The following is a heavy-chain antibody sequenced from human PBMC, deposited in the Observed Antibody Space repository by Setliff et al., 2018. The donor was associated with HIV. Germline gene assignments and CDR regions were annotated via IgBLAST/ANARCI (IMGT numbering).Heavy chain of an antibody. D-gene: IGHD3-3*01. V-gene: IGHV1-69*13. CDR2: IVPVFRTV. CDR1: GGSFYTYA. Sequence: GASVKVSCKASGGSFYTYAFTWVRQAPGQGFEWVGGIVPVFRTVNYAQKLQGRVTITADESTSTSYMELNSLTSDDTAVYYCARGPKKGVDILPPDSWGQGTLVTVSS. CDR3: ARGPKKGVDILPPDS. J-gene: IGHJ5*02.